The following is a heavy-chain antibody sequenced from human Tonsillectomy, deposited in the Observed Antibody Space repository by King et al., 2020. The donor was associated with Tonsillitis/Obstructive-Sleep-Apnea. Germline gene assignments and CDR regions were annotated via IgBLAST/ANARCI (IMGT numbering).Heavy chain of an antibody. J-gene: IGHJ6*02. V-gene: IGHV3-23*04. Sequence: VQLVESGGGLVQPGGSLRLSCAASGFTFSSYAMSWVRQAPGKGLEWVSAISGSGGSTYYADSVKGRFTISRDNSKNTLYLQMNSLRAEDTAVYYCAKAKEYCSGGSCYSYDYYGMDVWGQGTTVTVSS. CDR2: ISGSGGST. CDR1: GFTFSSYA. CDR3: AKAKEYCSGGSCYSYDYYGMDV. D-gene: IGHD2-15*01.